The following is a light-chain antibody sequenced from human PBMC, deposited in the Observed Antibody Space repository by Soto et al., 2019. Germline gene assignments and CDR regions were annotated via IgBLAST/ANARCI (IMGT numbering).Light chain of an antibody. V-gene: IGLV2-8*01. CDR3: TSYAVRLVL. CDR2: DVN. J-gene: IGLJ2*01. CDR1: SSDVGGHNY. Sequence: QSVLTQPPSASGSPGQSVTISCTGTSSDVGGHNYVSWYQHHTVKAPKLIIYDVNKRPSGVPDRFSGSTSDNTASLTVSGLQAEEEADYYCTSYAVRLVLFGGGTKLTVL.